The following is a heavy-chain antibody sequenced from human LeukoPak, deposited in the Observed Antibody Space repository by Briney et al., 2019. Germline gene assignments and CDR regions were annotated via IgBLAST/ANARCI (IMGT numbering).Heavy chain of an antibody. CDR2: ISWNSGSI. D-gene: IGHD6-6*01. Sequence: PGGSLRLSCAASGFTFDDYAMHWVRQAPGKGLEWVSGISWNSGSIGYADSVKGRFTIPRDNAKNSLYLQMNSLRAEDTALYYCAKAAELGHYYYGMDVWGQGTTVTVSS. CDR3: AKAAELGHYYYGMDV. V-gene: IGHV3-9*01. CDR1: GFTFDDYA. J-gene: IGHJ6*02.